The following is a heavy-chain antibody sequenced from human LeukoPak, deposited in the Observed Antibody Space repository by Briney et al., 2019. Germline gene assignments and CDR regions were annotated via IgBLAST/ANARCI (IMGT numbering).Heavy chain of an antibody. V-gene: IGHV4-59*01. CDR3: ARSPHCTGGSCYHYYYYGLDV. D-gene: IGHD2-15*01. J-gene: IGHJ6*02. Sequence: SETLSLTCTVSGGSIGSYYWSWIRQPPGKGLEWIGYIYYSGSTNYNPSLKSRVTISVDTSKNQFSLKLSSVTAADTAVYYCARSPHCTGGSCYHYYYYGLDVWGQGTTVTVSS. CDR1: GGSIGSYY. CDR2: IYYSGST.